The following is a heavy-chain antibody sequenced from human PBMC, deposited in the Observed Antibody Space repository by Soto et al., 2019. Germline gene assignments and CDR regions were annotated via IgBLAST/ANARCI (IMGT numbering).Heavy chain of an antibody. CDR3: AREVRGSGSYTINWFDP. CDR2: ISSSSSYI. Sequence: EVQLVESGGGLVKPGGSLRLSCAASGFTFSSYSMNWVRQAPGKGLEWVSSISSSSSYIYYADSVKGRFTISRDNAKNSLYLQMNSLRAEDTAVYYCAREVRGSGSYTINWFDPWGQGTLVTVSS. V-gene: IGHV3-21*01. D-gene: IGHD3-10*01. CDR1: GFTFSSYS. J-gene: IGHJ5*02.